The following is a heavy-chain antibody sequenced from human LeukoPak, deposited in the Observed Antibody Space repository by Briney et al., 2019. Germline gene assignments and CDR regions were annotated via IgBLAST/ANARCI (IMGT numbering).Heavy chain of an antibody. Sequence: PGGSLRLSCAASGLTFSSYAMSWVRQAPGKGLEWVSALSGSGDSTYYADSVKGRFTISRDNSKNTLYLQMNSLRAEDTAVYYCAKPPGYYYYYGMDVWGQGTTVTVSS. V-gene: IGHV3-23*01. CDR2: LSGSGDST. CDR1: GLTFSSYA. CDR3: AKPPGYYYYYGMDV. J-gene: IGHJ6*02.